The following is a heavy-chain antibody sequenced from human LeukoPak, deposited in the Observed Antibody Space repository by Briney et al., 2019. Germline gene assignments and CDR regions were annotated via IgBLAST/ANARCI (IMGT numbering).Heavy chain of an antibody. Sequence: SETLSLTCAVSGYSISSGYYWGWIRQPPGKGLEWIGSIYHSGSTYYNPSLKSRVTISVDTSKNQFSLKLSSVTAADTAVYYCAGGITIFGVGPSHYFDYWGQGTLVTVSS. D-gene: IGHD3-3*01. CDR1: GYSISSGYY. CDR3: AGGITIFGVGPSHYFDY. V-gene: IGHV4-38-2*01. J-gene: IGHJ4*02. CDR2: IYHSGST.